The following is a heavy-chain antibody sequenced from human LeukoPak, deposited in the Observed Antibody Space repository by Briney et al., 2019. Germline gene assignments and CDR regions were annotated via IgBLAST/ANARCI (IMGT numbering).Heavy chain of an antibody. CDR3: ARDYYGSGDY. CDR2: INSDGSNT. V-gene: IGHV3-74*01. CDR1: GFTFSGYW. D-gene: IGHD3-10*01. Sequence: GGSLRLSCAASGFTFSGYWTHWVRQAPGKGLVWVSRINSDGSNTFYADSVKGRFTISRDNAKNTLLLQMNSLRVEDTAVYYCARDYYGSGDYWGQGTLVTVSS. J-gene: IGHJ4*02.